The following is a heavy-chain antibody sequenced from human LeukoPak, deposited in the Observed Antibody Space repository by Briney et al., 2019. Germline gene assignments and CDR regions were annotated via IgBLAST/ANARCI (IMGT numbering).Heavy chain of an antibody. CDR1: GVSISGGSNYY. Sequence: SETLSLTCAVSGVSISGGSNYYWGWIRQSPGQGLEWIGSAYYSGSTYYNPSLKSRVTMSVDTPKNQFSLKLSSVTAADTAVYYCARHGRKSYVSWFDPWGLGYLVSVSS. V-gene: IGHV4-39*01. D-gene: IGHD3-10*02. CDR3: ARHGRKSYVSWFDP. CDR2: AYYSGST. J-gene: IGHJ5*02.